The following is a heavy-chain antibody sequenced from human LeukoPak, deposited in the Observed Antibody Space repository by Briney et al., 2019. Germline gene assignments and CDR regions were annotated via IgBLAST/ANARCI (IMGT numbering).Heavy chain of an antibody. D-gene: IGHD6-13*01. J-gene: IGHJ4*02. CDR2: INTNTGNP. CDR1: GYTFTSYA. Sequence: ASVKVSCKASGYTFTSYAMNWVRQAPGQGLEWMGWINTNTGNPTYAQGFTGRFVFSLDTSASTAYLQISSLKAEDTAVYYCAREGVAAAGRGIYFDYWGQGTLVTVSS. CDR3: AREGVAAAGRGIYFDY. V-gene: IGHV7-4-1*02.